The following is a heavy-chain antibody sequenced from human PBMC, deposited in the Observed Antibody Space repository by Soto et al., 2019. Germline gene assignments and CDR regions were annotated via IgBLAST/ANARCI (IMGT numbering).Heavy chain of an antibody. J-gene: IGHJ6*02. V-gene: IGHV1-8*01. D-gene: IGHD3-3*01. CDR3: ARVAVRNDFWSGYYPDYGMDV. CDR1: GYTFTSYD. Sequence: ASVKVSGKASGYTFTSYDINWVRQATGQGLEWMGWMNPNSGNTGYAQKFQGRVTMTRNTSISTAYMELSSLRSEDTAVYYCARVAVRNDFWSGYYPDYGMDVWGQGTTVTVSS. CDR2: MNPNSGNT.